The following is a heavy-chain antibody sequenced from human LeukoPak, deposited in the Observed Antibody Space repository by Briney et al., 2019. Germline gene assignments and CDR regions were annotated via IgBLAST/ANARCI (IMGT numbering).Heavy chain of an antibody. V-gene: IGHV5-51*01. D-gene: IGHD4-17*01. Sequence: GESLKISCKGSGYSFTSYWNGLVRQMPGKGLEWMGIIYTGDSDTRYSPSFQFQVTSSADKSISTAYLQWSSLKASDTAMYYCARLRPDYGYYSAYGAFDIWGQGTMVTVSS. CDR1: GYSFTSYW. CDR3: ARLRPDYGYYSAYGAFDI. J-gene: IGHJ3*02. CDR2: IYTGDSDT.